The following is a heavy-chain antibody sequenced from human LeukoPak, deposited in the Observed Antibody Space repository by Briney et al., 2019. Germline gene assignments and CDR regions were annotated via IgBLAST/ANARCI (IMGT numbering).Heavy chain of an antibody. V-gene: IGHV4-34*01. J-gene: IGHJ4*02. CDR1: GGSFSGYY. CDR2: INHSGST. Sequence: SETLSLTCAVYGGSFSGYYWSWIRQPPGKGLEWIGEINHSGSTNYNPSLKSRVTISVDTSKNQFSLKLSSVTAADTAVYYCTSASSGQEGFDYWGQGTLVTVSS. CDR3: TSASSGQEGFDY.